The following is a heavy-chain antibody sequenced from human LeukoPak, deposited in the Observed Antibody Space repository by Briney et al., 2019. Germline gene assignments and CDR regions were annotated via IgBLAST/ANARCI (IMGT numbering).Heavy chain of an antibody. CDR1: GFTFSSYA. D-gene: IGHD3-3*01. CDR3: ARDAKFTIFGLTYYYYGMDV. CDR2: ISYDGSNK. Sequence: PGGSLRLSCAASGFTFSSYAMHWVRQAPGKGLEWVAVISYDGSNKYYADSVKGRFTISRDNSKNTLYLQMNSLRAEDTAVYYCARDAKFTIFGLTYYYYGMDVWGQGTTVTVSS. V-gene: IGHV3-30-3*01. J-gene: IGHJ6*02.